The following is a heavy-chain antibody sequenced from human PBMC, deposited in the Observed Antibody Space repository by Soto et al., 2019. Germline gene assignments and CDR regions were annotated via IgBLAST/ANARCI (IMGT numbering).Heavy chain of an antibody. CDR1: GGSFSGYY. CDR2: VNKSGST. J-gene: IGHJ6*03. D-gene: IGHD2-15*01. V-gene: IGHV4-34*01. Sequence: QVQLQQWGAGLLKPSETLSLTCAVYGGSFSGYYWSWIRQPPGEGLEWIGEVNKSGSTNYNPFLKSRVTISVDTYKNQFSLKLSSVTAADTAVYYCARGLCYGGSCFYYYYYMDVWGKGTTVTVSS. CDR3: ARGLCYGGSCFYYYYYMDV.